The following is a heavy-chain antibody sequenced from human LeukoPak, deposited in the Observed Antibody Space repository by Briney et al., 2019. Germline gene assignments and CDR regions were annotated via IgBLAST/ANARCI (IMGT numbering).Heavy chain of an antibody. Sequence: SETLSLTCTVSGGSISSGDYYWSWIRQPPGKGLEWIGYIYYSGSTYYNPSLKSRVTISVDTSKNQFSLKLSSVTAADTAVYYCARESNGDYDFWSGYQLNWFDPWGQGTLVTVSS. CDR3: ARESNGDYDFWSGYQLNWFDP. J-gene: IGHJ5*02. V-gene: IGHV4-30-4*01. D-gene: IGHD3-3*01. CDR2: IYYSGST. CDR1: GGSISSGDYY.